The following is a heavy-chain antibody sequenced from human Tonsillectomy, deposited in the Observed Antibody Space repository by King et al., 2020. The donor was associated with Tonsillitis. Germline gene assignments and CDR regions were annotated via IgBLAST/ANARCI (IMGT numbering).Heavy chain of an antibody. CDR1: GFTVSSNY. D-gene: IGHD2-2*01. V-gene: IGHV3-66*01. Sequence: VQLVESGGGLVQPGGSLRLSCAASGFTVSSNYMSWVRQAPGKGLDWVSVIYSGGSTYYADSVKGRFTISRDNSKNTLYLQMNSLRAEDTAVYYCARGIVVVPAASGDAFDIWGQGTMVTVSS. J-gene: IGHJ3*02. CDR2: IYSGGST. CDR3: ARGIVVVPAASGDAFDI.